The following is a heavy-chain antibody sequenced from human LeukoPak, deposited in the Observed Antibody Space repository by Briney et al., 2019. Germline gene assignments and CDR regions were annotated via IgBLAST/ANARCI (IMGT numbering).Heavy chain of an antibody. D-gene: IGHD3-10*01. CDR2: ISGSGGST. CDR1: GFTFSSYG. CDR3: AKDSLPLYGSGSLYYFDY. J-gene: IGHJ4*02. V-gene: IGHV3-23*01. Sequence: PGGSLRLSCAASGFTFSSYGMSWVRQAPGKGLEWVSAISGSGGSTYYADSVKGRFTISRDNSKNTLYLQMNSLRAEDTAVYYCAKDSLPLYGSGSLYYFDYWGQGTLVTVSS.